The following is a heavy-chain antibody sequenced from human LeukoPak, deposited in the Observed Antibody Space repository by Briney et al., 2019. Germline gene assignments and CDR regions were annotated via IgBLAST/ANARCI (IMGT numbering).Heavy chain of an antibody. CDR3: AKEKGRPYESSFDY. Sequence: AGGSLRLSCAASGFTFSSYGMHWVRQAPGKGLEWVAFIRYDGSDKYYVDSVKGRFTISRDNSKNTLYLQMNSLTAEDTAVYYCAKEKGRPYESSFDYWGQGTLVTVSS. CDR2: IRYDGSDK. J-gene: IGHJ4*02. V-gene: IGHV3-30*02. CDR1: GFTFSSYG. D-gene: IGHD3-22*01.